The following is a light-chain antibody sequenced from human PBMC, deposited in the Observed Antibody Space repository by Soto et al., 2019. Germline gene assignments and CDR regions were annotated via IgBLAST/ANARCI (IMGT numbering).Light chain of an antibody. Sequence: EIVLTQSPGTLSLSPGERATLSCRASQSVSSSYLAWYQQKPGQAPRLLIYGASSRATGIPDRYSGSGSGIDFTLTISRLEAEDFGVYYCQQYGSSPVTFGPGTKVDIK. V-gene: IGKV3-20*01. CDR2: GAS. CDR3: QQYGSSPVT. CDR1: QSVSSSY. J-gene: IGKJ3*01.